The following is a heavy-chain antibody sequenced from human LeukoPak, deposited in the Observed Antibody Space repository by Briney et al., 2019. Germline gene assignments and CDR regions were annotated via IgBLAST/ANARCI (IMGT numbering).Heavy chain of an antibody. CDR3: ARDATNYDDFDY. V-gene: IGHV1-2*02. D-gene: IGHD3-3*01. CDR2: INPNSGGT. J-gene: IGHJ4*02. Sequence: ASVKVSCKASGYTFTGYYMHWVRQAPGQGLEWMGWINPNSGGTNYAQKFRGRVTMTRDTSISTAYMELSRLRSDDTAVYYCARDATNYDDFDYWGQGTLVTVSS. CDR1: GYTFTGYY.